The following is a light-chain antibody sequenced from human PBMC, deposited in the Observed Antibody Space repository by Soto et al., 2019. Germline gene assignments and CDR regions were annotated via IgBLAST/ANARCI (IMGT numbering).Light chain of an antibody. CDR1: QSFLYSSNNKNY. Sequence: DIVMTQSPDSLAVSLGERATINCKSSQSFLYSSNNKNYLAWYQQKPGQPPKLLIYWASTRESGVPDRFSGSGSGTDFTLTISSLQAEDVAVYYCQQLYSHPLTFGGGTKVDIK. CDR3: QQLYSHPLT. J-gene: IGKJ4*01. CDR2: WAS. V-gene: IGKV4-1*01.